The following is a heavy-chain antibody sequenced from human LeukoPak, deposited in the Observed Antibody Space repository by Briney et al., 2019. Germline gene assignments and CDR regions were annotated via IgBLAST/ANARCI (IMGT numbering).Heavy chain of an antibody. CDR2: IYYSGST. D-gene: IGHD6-19*01. J-gene: IGHJ5*02. Sequence: SETLSLTCTVSGGSISSSSYYWGWIRRPPGKGLEWIGSIYYSGSTYYNPSLKSRVTISVDTSKNQFSLKLSSVTAADTAVYYCARHSAGSFDPWGQGTLVTVSS. CDR1: GGSISSSSYY. CDR3: ARHSAGSFDP. V-gene: IGHV4-39*01.